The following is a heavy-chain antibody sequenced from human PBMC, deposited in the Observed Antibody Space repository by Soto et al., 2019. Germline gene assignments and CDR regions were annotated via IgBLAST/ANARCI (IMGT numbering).Heavy chain of an antibody. CDR3: TKEKAVIHSVHDAFDI. CDR2: ISSSSTIT. J-gene: IGHJ3*02. Sequence: GGSLRLSCAASGFPFSSYEMDLVRQSPGKGLEWVAHISSSSTITYYGDSVKGRFTISRDNADNSLYLQMNSLRAEDTAVYYCTKEKAVIHSVHDAFDIWGRGTMVTVSS. D-gene: IGHD1-26*01. V-gene: IGHV3-48*03. CDR1: GFPFSSYE.